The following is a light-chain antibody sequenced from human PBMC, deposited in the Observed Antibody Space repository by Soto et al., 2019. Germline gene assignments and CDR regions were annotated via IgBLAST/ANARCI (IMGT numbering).Light chain of an antibody. Sequence: DIQMTQSPSSLSASVGDRVTITCRTSQSISNYLNWYQQKPGKAPELLIYSASNLQSGVPSRFSGSGSGTDFTLTISGLQSEDFATYYCQQSFSTPTFGQGTRLEIK. CDR1: QSISNY. CDR2: SAS. CDR3: QQSFSTPT. V-gene: IGKV1-39*01. J-gene: IGKJ5*01.